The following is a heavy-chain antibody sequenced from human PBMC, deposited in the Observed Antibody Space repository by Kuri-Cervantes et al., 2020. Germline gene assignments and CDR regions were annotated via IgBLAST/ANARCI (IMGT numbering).Heavy chain of an antibody. CDR3: ARATARWFDP. V-gene: IGHV3-13*01. J-gene: IGHJ5*02. CDR1: GFTFSSYD. Sequence: GESLKISCAASGFTFSSYDMHWVRQATGKGLEWVSAIGTAGDTYYPGSVKGRFTISRENAKNSLYLQMNSLRAGDTAVYYCARATARWFDPWGQGTLVTVSS. CDR2: IGTAGDT.